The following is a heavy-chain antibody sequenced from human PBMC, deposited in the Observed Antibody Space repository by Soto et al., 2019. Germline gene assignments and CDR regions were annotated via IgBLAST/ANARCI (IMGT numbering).Heavy chain of an antibody. CDR1: GFTFSSYS. CDR3: ARDSGYSYGPLDY. J-gene: IGHJ4*02. D-gene: IGHD5-18*01. Sequence: GGSLRLSCAASGFTFSSYSMNWVRQAPGKGLEWVSYISSSSSTIYYADSAKGRFTISRDNAKNSLYLQMNSLRAEDTAVYYCARDSGYSYGPLDYWGQGTLVTVS. V-gene: IGHV3-48*01. CDR2: ISSSSSTI.